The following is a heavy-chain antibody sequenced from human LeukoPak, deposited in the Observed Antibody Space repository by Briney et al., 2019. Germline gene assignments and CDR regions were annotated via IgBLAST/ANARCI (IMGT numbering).Heavy chain of an antibody. CDR3: AREFSASGSLDY. V-gene: IGHV3-7*04. D-gene: IGHD3-10*01. Sequence: GGSLRLSCAASGFTISTYWMNWVRQAPGKGLEWVANINQDGSAVYYGGSVRDRFTISRDNTKNSLYLQMNSLRVEDTAVYYCAREFSASGSLDYWGQGTRVTVSS. CDR1: GFTISTYW. J-gene: IGHJ4*02. CDR2: INQDGSAV.